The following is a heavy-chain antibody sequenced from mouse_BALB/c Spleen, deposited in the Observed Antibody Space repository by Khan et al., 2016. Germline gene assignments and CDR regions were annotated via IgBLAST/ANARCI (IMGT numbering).Heavy chain of an antibody. Sequence: QVQLQQSGAELAKPGASVKMSCKASGYTFTSYWMHWVKQRPGQGLEWIGYINPSTGYTEYNQKFKDKATLTADKSSSTAYMQLSSLTSEDSAVYDCARKDWYFDVWGAGTTVTVSS. J-gene: IGHJ1*01. CDR3: ARKDWYFDV. CDR1: GYTFTSYW. CDR2: INPSTGYT. V-gene: IGHV1-7*01.